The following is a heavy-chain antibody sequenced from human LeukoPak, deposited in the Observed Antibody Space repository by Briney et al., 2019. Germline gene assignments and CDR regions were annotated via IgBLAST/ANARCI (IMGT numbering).Heavy chain of an antibody. V-gene: IGHV3-23*01. Sequence: GGSLRLSCAASGFTFSSYAMSWVRQAPGQGLEWVSALSGSGGSTYYADSVKGRFTISRDNSKNTLYLQMNSLRAEDTAVYYCAKSLEVVAAPSFDYWGQGTLVTVSS. CDR2: LSGSGGST. J-gene: IGHJ4*02. D-gene: IGHD2-15*01. CDR1: GFTFSSYA. CDR3: AKSLEVVAAPSFDY.